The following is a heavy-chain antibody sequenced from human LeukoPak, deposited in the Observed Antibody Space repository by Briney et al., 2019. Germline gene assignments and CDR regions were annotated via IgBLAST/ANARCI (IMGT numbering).Heavy chain of an antibody. D-gene: IGHD6-19*01. CDR2: IYYSGST. V-gene: IGHV4-39*01. CDR3: ASLVDAVAGTDY. Sequence: PSETLSLTCTVSGGSISSSSYYWGWIRQPPGKGLEWIGSIYYSGSTYYNPSLKSRVTISVDTSKNQFSLKLSSVTAADTAVYYCASLVDAVAGTDYWGRGTLVTVSS. J-gene: IGHJ4*02. CDR1: GGSISSSSYY.